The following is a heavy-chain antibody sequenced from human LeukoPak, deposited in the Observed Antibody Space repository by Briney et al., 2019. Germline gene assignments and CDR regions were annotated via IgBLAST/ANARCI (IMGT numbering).Heavy chain of an antibody. CDR1: GGSISISSYY. V-gene: IGHV4-39*07. CDR3: ARALVVPAAIKTPGGWFDP. J-gene: IGHJ5*02. Sequence: SETLSLTCTVSGGSISISSYYLGWIRQPPGKGLEWIGSIYYSGSTYYNPSLKSRVTISVDTSKNQFSLKLSSVTAADTAVYYCARALVVPAAIKTPGGWFDPWGQGTLVTVSS. CDR2: IYYSGST. D-gene: IGHD2-2*01.